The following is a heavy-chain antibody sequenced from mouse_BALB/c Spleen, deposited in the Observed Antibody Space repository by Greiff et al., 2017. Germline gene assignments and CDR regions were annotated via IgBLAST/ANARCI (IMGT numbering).Heavy chain of an antibody. J-gene: IGHJ3*01. V-gene: IGHV14-3*02. CDR3: AFYYYGSSGFAY. CDR2: IDPANGNT. CDR1: GFNIKDSY. D-gene: IGHD1-1*01. Sequence: VHVKQSGAELVKPGASVKLSCTASGFNIKDSYMHWVKQRPEQGLEWIGRIDPANGNTKYDPKFQGKATITADTSSNTTYLRLSSLTSEETAVYYCAFYYYGSSGFAYWGQGTLVTVSA.